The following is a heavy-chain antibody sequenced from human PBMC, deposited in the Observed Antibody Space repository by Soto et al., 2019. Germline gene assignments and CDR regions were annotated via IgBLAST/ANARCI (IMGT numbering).Heavy chain of an antibody. CDR1: GGSISSYY. J-gene: IGHJ1*01. CDR3: ARGGYYYDSSGYYHTFRH. CDR2: IYYSGST. Sequence: SETLSLTCTVSGGSISSYYWSWTRQPPGKGLEWIGYIYYSGSTNYNPSLKSRVTISVDTSKNQFSLKLSSVTAADTAVYYCARGGYYYDSSGYYHTFRHWGQGTLVTVYS. V-gene: IGHV4-59*01. D-gene: IGHD3-22*01.